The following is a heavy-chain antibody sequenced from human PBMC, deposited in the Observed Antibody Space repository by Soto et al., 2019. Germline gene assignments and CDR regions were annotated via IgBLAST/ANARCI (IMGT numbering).Heavy chain of an antibody. D-gene: IGHD6-19*01. V-gene: IGHV3-30*18. Sequence: QVQLVESGGGVVQPGRSLRLSCAASGFTFSSYGMHWVRQAPGKGLEWVAVISYDGSNKYYADSVKGRFTISRDNSKNTLYLQMNRLRAEDTAVYYCAKVFRPYSSGWPFDYWGQGTLVTVSS. CDR1: GFTFSSYG. J-gene: IGHJ4*02. CDR3: AKVFRPYSSGWPFDY. CDR2: ISYDGSNK.